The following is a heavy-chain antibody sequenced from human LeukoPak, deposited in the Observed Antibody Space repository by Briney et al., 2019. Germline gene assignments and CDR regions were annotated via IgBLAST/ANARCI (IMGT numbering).Heavy chain of an antibody. D-gene: IGHD3-22*01. Sequence: ASVKVSCKVSGYTLTELSMHWVRQAPGKGLEWMGGFDPEDGETIYAQKFQGRVTMTEDTSTDTAYVELSSLRSEDTAVYYCATSDSSGYPFFDAFDIWGQGTMVTVSS. J-gene: IGHJ3*02. CDR2: FDPEDGET. CDR1: GYTLTELS. CDR3: ATSDSSGYPFFDAFDI. V-gene: IGHV1-24*01.